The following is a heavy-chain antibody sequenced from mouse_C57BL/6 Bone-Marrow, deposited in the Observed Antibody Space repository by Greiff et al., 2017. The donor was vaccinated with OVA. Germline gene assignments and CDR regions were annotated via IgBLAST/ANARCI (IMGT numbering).Heavy chain of an antibody. CDR3: ARIDRPTKDYYAMDY. D-gene: IGHD1-3*01. J-gene: IGHJ4*01. CDR1: GFSLSTFGMG. V-gene: IGHV8-8*01. Sequence: QVTLKVSGPGILQPSQTLSLTCSFSGFSLSTFGMGVGWIRQPSGKGLEWLAPIWWDDDKYYNPALKSRLTISKDTSNTQVLLKIAKVDTSYTATYYCARIDRPTKDYYAMDYWGQGTSVTVSS. CDR2: IWWDDDK.